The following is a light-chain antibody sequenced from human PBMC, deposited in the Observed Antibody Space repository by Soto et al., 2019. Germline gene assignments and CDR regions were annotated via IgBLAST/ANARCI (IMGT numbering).Light chain of an antibody. CDR1: SSDVGSYNL. Sequence: QSALTQPASVSGSPGQSITISCTGTSSDVGSYNLVSWYQQHPGKAPKFMIYEDSKRPSGVSNRFSGSKSGNTASLTISGIQAEDEADYYCCSYAGSSTLVFGGGTKLTVL. J-gene: IGLJ3*02. V-gene: IGLV2-23*01. CDR3: CSYAGSSTLV. CDR2: EDS.